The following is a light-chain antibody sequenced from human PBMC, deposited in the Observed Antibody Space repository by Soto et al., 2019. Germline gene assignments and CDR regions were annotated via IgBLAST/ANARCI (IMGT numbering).Light chain of an antibody. Sequence: EIVMTQSPATLSVSPGERATLSCRASQSVSSNLAWYQQKPGQAPRLLIYGASTRATGIPARFSGSGSGTEVTLTVSSLQSEDFAVYYCQQYNNWPQVTFGGGTKVEIK. CDR3: QQYNNWPQVT. CDR2: GAS. V-gene: IGKV3-15*01. CDR1: QSVSSN. J-gene: IGKJ4*01.